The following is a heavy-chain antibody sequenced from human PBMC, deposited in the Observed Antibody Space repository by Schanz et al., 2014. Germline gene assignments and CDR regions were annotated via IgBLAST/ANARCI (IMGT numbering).Heavy chain of an antibody. V-gene: IGHV3-23*01. CDR1: GFSLDIFA. J-gene: IGHJ2*01. Sequence: EVHLLESGGGLVEPGGSLRLSCATSGFSLDIFAVSWVRQAPGKGLEWVSSFNDGGVNKYYADSVKGRFTISRDNSRSTMYLQMNSLRAEDTAVYFCAKDLGVDCGDGCFNWYFDLWGRGTLVTVSS. CDR2: FNDGGVNK. CDR3: AKDLGVDCGDGCFNWYFDL. D-gene: IGHD2-21*02.